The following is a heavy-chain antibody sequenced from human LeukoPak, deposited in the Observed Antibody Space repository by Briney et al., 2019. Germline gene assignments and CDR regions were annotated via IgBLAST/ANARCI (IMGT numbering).Heavy chain of an antibody. CDR3: AKGYCSGGSCYSGLFDY. CDR2: ISGSGGRT. J-gene: IGHJ4*02. CDR1: GFTFSSYA. D-gene: IGHD2-15*01. Sequence: PGGSLRLSCAASGFTFSSYAMSWVRQAPGKGLEWVSAISGSGGRTYYADSVKGRFTISRDNSKNTLYLQMNSLRAEDTAVYYCAKGYCSGGSCYSGLFDYWGQGTLVTVSS. V-gene: IGHV3-23*01.